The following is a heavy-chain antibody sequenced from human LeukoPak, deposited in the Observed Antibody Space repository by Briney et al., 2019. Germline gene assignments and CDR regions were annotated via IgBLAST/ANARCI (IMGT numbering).Heavy chain of an antibody. CDR1: GFTFSRYA. V-gene: IGHV3-23*01. CDR3: ARLLWFGELAFDP. CDR2: ISGSGGST. Sequence: PGGSLRLSCAASGFTFSRYAMSWVRQAPGKGLEWVSAISGSGGSTYYADSVKGRFTISRDNSKNTLYLQMNSLRAEDTAVYYCARLLWFGELAFDPWGQGTLVTVSS. J-gene: IGHJ5*02. D-gene: IGHD3-10*01.